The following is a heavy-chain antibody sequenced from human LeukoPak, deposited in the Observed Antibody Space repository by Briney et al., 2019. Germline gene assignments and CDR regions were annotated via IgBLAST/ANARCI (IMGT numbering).Heavy chain of an antibody. J-gene: IGHJ3*02. D-gene: IGHD2-21*01. CDR1: RFTFSRYA. Sequence: GGSLRLSCAASRFTFSRYAMSWVRQAPGKGLEWVSGISGSGAIRYYADSVKGRFTISRDNSKDTPYLQMNSLRDEDTAVYYCAKSPGDSGASAFDIWGQGTMVPVSS. CDR3: AKSPGDSGASAFDI. V-gene: IGHV3-23*01. CDR2: ISGSGAIR.